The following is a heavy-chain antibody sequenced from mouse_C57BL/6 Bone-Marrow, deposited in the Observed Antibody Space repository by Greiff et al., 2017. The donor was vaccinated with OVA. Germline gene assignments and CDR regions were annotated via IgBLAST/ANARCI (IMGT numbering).Heavy chain of an antibody. CDR2: IRNKANNHAT. CDR3: TGTSFDY. J-gene: IGHJ2*01. CDR1: GFTISDAW. D-gene: IGHD4-1*01. Sequence: EVQVVESGGGLVQPGGSMKLSCAASGFTISDAWMDWVSQSPEKGLEWVAEIRNKANNHATYDAESVKGRFTISRDASKSSVYLQMNSLRAEDTGIYYCTGTSFDYWGQGTTLTVSS. V-gene: IGHV6-6*01.